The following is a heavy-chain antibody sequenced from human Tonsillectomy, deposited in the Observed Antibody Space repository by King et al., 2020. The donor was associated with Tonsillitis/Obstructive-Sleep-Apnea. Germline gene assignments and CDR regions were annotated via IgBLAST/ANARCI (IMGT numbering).Heavy chain of an antibody. CDR2: IKSKTDGGTT. Sequence: VQLVESGGGLVKPGGSLRLSCAASGFTFSNAWMSWVRQAPGKGLEWVGRIKSKTDGGTTDYAAPVKGRFTISRDDSKNTLDLQMNSLKTEDTAVYYCTTDLGYCSSTRCYNDYWGQGTLVTVSS. D-gene: IGHD2-2*02. J-gene: IGHJ4*02. CDR1: GFTFSNAW. V-gene: IGHV3-15*01. CDR3: TTDLGYCSSTRCYNDY.